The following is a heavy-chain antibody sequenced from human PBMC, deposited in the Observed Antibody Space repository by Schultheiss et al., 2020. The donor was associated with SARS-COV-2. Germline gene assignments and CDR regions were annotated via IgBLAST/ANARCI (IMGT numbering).Heavy chain of an antibody. J-gene: IGHJ4*02. V-gene: IGHV4-31*03. D-gene: IGHD1-26*01. Sequence: SQTLSLTCTVSGGSISSGGYYWSWIRQHPGKGLEWIGEINHSGSTNYNPSLKSRVTISVDTSKNQFSLKLSSVTAADTAVYYCAKGGSGSWLFVYYFDYWGQGTLVTVSS. CDR1: GGSISSGGYY. CDR3: AKGGSGSWLFVYYFDY. CDR2: INHSGST.